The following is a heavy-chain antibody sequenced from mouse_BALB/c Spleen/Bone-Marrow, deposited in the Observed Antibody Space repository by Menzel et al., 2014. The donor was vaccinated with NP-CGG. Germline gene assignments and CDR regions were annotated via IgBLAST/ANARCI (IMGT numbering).Heavy chain of an antibody. Sequence: EVKLVESGGGLVQPGGSRKLSCAASGFTFSSFGMHWVRQAPEKGLEWAAYISSGSSTIYYADTVMGRFTISRDNPKNTLFLQMTSLRSEDTAMYYCARSGSSSGYFDYWGQGTTPTVSS. D-gene: IGHD1-1*01. J-gene: IGHJ2*01. CDR1: GFTFSSFG. V-gene: IGHV5-17*02. CDR2: ISSGSSTI. CDR3: ARSGSSSGYFDY.